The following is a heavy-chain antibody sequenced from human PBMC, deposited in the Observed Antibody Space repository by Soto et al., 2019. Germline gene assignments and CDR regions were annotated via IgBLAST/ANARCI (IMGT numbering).Heavy chain of an antibody. V-gene: IGHV4-4*07. CDR3: ARPRVVAAGYGMDV. Sequence: SETLSLTCNVSGGSIRSYYWSWVRQPAGKPLEWIGRIYTSGSTNYNPSRKSRVSMSVDTSKNQFSLEVTSVTAADTAVYYCARPRVVAAGYGMDVWGQGTTVTVSS. CDR2: IYTSGST. D-gene: IGHD2-15*01. CDR1: GGSIRSYY. J-gene: IGHJ6*02.